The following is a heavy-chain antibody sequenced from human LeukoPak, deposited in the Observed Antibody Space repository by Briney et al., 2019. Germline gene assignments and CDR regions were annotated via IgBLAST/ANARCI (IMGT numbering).Heavy chain of an antibody. CDR1: GFTFNNYA. Sequence: PGASLRLSCAASGFTFNNYAMSWVRQAPGKGLEWVSAITGSDGNTYYADPVKGRFTISRDNSKNTLYLQMNSLRDEDTAVYYCAQWGDFDVLTGYYVPDFWGQGTLVTVSS. CDR2: ITGSDGNT. V-gene: IGHV3-23*01. CDR3: AQWGDFDVLTGYYVPDF. D-gene: IGHD3-9*01. J-gene: IGHJ4*02.